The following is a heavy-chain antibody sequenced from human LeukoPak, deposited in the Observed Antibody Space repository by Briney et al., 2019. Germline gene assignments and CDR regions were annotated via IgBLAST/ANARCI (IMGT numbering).Heavy chain of an antibody. V-gene: IGHV4-31*03. CDR3: ARLEDGAANY. CDR1: GGSISSSIYY. CDR2: IYYSGST. Sequence: SETLSLTCIVSGGSISSSIYYWAWVRQHPGKGLEWIGYIYYSGSTYYNPSLKSRVTISVDTSKNQFSLKLSSVTAADTAVYYCARLEDGAANYWGQGTLVTVSS. D-gene: IGHD4-17*01. J-gene: IGHJ4*02.